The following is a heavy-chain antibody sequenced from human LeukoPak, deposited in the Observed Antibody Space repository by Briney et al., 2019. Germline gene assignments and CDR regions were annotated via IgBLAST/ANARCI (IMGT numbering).Heavy chain of an antibody. Sequence: SETLSLTCTVSGYSISSGYYWGWTRQPPGKGLEWIGRIYRSGSTYYNPSLKSRVTISVDTSKNQFSLTLSSVTAADTAVYYCAREPGPFEEGYCSGGSCYWNWFDPWGQGTLVTVSS. CDR2: IYRSGST. V-gene: IGHV4-38-2*02. CDR3: AREPGPFEEGYCSGGSCYWNWFDP. CDR1: GYSISSGYY. J-gene: IGHJ5*02. D-gene: IGHD2-15*01.